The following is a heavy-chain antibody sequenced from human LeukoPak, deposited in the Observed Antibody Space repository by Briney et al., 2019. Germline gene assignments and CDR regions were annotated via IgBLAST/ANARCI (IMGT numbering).Heavy chain of an antibody. CDR1: GYSFGSCS. D-gene: IGHD1-7*01. V-gene: IGHV1-18*01. CDR2: ISGYNGKA. CDR3: ARGLQWNYDLGWVAP. Sequence: GASVKVSCKASGYSFGSCSISWVRQAPGQGLEWMGWISGYNGKAKYAEKFQDRVTLTTDTSTSTAYMEMRSLRHDDTAIYYCARGLQWNYDLGWVAPWGPGTLVAVSS. J-gene: IGHJ5*02.